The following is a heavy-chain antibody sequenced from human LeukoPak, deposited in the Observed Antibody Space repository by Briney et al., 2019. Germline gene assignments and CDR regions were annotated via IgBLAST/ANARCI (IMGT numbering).Heavy chain of an antibody. CDR2: IYHSGST. CDR3: ERGGYCSGGSCYHFDY. J-gene: IGHJ4*02. Sequence: SETLSLTCAVSGGSISSSNWWSWVRQPPGKGLEWIGEIYHSGSTNYNPSLKSRVTISVDKSKNQFSLKLSSVTAADTAVYYCERGGYCSGGSCYHFDYWGQGTLVTVSS. CDR1: GGSISSSNW. D-gene: IGHD2-15*01. V-gene: IGHV4-4*02.